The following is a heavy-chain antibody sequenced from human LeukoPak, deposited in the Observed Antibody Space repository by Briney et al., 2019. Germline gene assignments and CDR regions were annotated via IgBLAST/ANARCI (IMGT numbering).Heavy chain of an antibody. CDR2: ICYSGST. Sequence: SQTLSLTCTVSGGSISSGGYYWSWIRQHPGKGLEWIGYICYSGSTYYNPSLKSRVTISVDTSKNQFSLKLSSVTAADTAVYYCARDLNGRGGAFDIWGQGTMVTVSS. CDR1: GGSISSGGYY. V-gene: IGHV4-31*03. J-gene: IGHJ3*02. D-gene: IGHD3-10*01. CDR3: ARDLNGRGGAFDI.